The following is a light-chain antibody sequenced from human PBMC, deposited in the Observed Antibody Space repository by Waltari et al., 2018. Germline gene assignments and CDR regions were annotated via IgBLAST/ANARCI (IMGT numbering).Light chain of an antibody. V-gene: IGLV1-47*01. CDR1: SPNTGSNY. CDR3: AAWDDVLSGVV. J-gene: IGLJ2*01. CDR2: RDN. Sequence: QPVLIQPPSASGTPGQTVTISCSGSSPNTGSNYVSWYQQAPGTAPKLLMYRDNWRPSGVPDRFSGSKSGTSASLAISGVRSEDEADYHCAAWDDVLSGVVFGGGTKLIVL.